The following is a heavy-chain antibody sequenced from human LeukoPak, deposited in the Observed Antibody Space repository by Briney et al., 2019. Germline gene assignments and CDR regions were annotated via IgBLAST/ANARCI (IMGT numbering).Heavy chain of an antibody. CDR2: ISSSSSYI. V-gene: IGHV3-21*01. CDR3: ARGRSAAAGKFDC. CDR1: GCTFSSDS. D-gene: IGHD6-13*01. J-gene: IGHJ4*02. Sequence: WGSLTLSCAASGCTFSSDSMNWVWQAPGKGQELVSSISSSSSYIYYADSLKGRFTISRDNAKNSLYLQMNSLRAEDTAVYYCARGRSAAAGKFDCWGQGTLATVSS.